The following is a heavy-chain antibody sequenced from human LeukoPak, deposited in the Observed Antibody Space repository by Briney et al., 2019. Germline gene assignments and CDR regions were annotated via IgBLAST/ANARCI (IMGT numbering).Heavy chain of an antibody. D-gene: IGHD3-22*01. V-gene: IGHV4-34*01. CDR2: INHSGGT. CDR1: GGSFSGYY. Sequence: PSETLSLTCAVYGGSFSGYYWSWIRQPPGKGLEWIGEINHSGGTNYNPSLKSRVTISVDTSKNQFSLKLSSVTAADTAVYYCAREYGWLYAPLDVWGQGTTVTVSS. J-gene: IGHJ6*02. CDR3: AREYGWLYAPLDV.